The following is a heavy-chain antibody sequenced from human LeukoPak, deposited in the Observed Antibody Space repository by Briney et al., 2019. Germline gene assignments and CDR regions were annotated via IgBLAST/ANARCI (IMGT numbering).Heavy chain of an antibody. CDR1: GGSISSNSAY. D-gene: IGHD5-18*01. CDR2: IYYSKNT. V-gene: IGHV4-39*01. J-gene: IGHJ4*02. CDR3: VSTRGFSSGYFDY. Sequence: SGTLSLTCTVSGGSISSNSAYWGCIRQPPGKGLEWIVSIYYSKNTYYNPSLNSRATISADTTKNQFSLTLRSMTATHTAVYYCVSTRGFSSGYFDYWGQGTLVTASS.